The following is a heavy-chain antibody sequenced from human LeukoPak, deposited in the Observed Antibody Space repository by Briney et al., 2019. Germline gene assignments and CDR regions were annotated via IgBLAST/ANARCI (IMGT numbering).Heavy chain of an antibody. J-gene: IGHJ5*01. V-gene: IGHV1-2*02. CDR3: ARASGSYWWFDS. CDR1: GYTFTGYY. CDR2: VNPNSGDT. D-gene: IGHD1-26*01. Sequence: ASVKVSCKASGYTFTGYYLHWVRQAPGQGLEWMGCVNPNSGDTNYAQKFQGSVTMTRDTSISTVYMKLSRLRSDDTAVYYCARASGSYWWFDSWGQGTLVTVSS.